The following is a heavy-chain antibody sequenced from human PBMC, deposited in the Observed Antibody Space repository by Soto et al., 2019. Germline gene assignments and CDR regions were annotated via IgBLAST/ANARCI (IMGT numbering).Heavy chain of an antibody. CDR2: IYYSGST. Sequence: QLQLQESGPGLVKPSETLSLTCTVSGGSISISTYHWGWIRQPPGKGLEWIGSIYYSGSTYYNPSFKSRVTTSVATSKNQSALNRRSVTAADTAVYYCARHIAAASQWPVDYMDVWGKGTTVTVSS. V-gene: IGHV4-39*01. D-gene: IGHD6-13*01. CDR3: ARHIAAASQWPVDYMDV. J-gene: IGHJ6*03. CDR1: GGSISISTYH.